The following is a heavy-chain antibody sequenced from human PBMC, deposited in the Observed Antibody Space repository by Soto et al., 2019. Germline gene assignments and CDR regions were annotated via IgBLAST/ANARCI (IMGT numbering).Heavy chain of an antibody. Sequence: QVQLVASGGGVVQPGRSLRLSCAASGFTFSSYGMHWVRQAPGRGLEWVDVIWYDGSNKYYADSVKGRFTISRDNSKNTLYLQMNSLRAEATAVYYCARDLGLLWFGELLFWGQGTLVTVAS. J-gene: IGHJ4*02. D-gene: IGHD3-10*01. CDR3: ARDLGLLWFGELLF. V-gene: IGHV3-33*01. CDR2: IWYDGSNK. CDR1: GFTFSSYG.